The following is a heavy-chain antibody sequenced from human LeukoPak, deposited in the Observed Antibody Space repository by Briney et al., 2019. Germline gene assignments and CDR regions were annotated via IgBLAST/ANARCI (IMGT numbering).Heavy chain of an antibody. CDR1: GFTFSRHG. D-gene: IGHD3-3*01. J-gene: IGHJ3*02. CDR2: IWYDGSNK. Sequence: PGRSLRLSCVASGFTFSRHGMHWVRQAPGKGLEWVTVIWYDGSNKYYADSVKGRFTISRDNAKNSLYLQMNSLRAEDTAVYYCASGVLRFLEWLPLDAFDIWGQGTMVTVSS. CDR3: ASGVLRFLEWLPLDAFDI. V-gene: IGHV3-33*03.